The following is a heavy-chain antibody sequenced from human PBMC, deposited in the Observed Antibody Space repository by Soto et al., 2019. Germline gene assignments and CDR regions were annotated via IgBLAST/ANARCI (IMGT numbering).Heavy chain of an antibody. CDR2: INPNSGGT. J-gene: IGHJ3*02. D-gene: IGHD6-19*01. V-gene: IGHV1-2*02. Sequence: ASVKVSCKASGYTFTGYYMHWVRQAPGQGLEWMGWINPNSGGTNYAQKFQGRVTMTRDTSISTAYMELSRLRSDDTAVYYCARGGSSGWSDAFDIWGQGAMVTVSS. CDR1: GYTFTGYY. CDR3: ARGGSSGWSDAFDI.